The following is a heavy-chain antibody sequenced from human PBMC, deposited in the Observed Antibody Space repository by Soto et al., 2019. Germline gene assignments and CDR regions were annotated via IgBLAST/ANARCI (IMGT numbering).Heavy chain of an antibody. V-gene: IGHV5-51*01. D-gene: IGHD6-13*01. CDR3: ARGQGIAAAGTDYYYYMDV. J-gene: IGHJ6*03. CDR1: GYSFTSYW. CDR2: IYPGDSDT. Sequence: GESLKLSCKGSGYSFTSYWIGWVRQMPGKGLEWMGIIYPGDSDTRYSPSFQGQVTISADKSISTAYLQWSSLKASDTAMYYCARGQGIAAAGTDYYYYMDVWGKGTTVTVSS.